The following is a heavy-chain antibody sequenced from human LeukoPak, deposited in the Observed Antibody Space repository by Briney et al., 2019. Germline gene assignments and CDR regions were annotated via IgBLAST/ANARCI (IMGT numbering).Heavy chain of an antibody. V-gene: IGHV2-5*01. J-gene: IGHJ4*02. D-gene: IGHD2-15*01. Sequence: ESGPTLVNPTQTLTLTCTFSGFSLDTSEVGVSWIRQPPGEALEWLALIYWNDDKRYSPSLKSRLTITKDTSRNQVVLTMTNTDPVDTATYYCATPGGDYWGQGTLVTVSS. CDR3: ATPGGDY. CDR1: GFSLDTSEVG. CDR2: IYWNDDK.